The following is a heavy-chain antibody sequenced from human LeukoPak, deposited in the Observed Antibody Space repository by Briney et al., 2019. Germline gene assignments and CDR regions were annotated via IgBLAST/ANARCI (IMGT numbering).Heavy chain of an antibody. V-gene: IGHV3-23*01. CDR3: AKEGGYSYGLFDY. J-gene: IGHJ4*02. CDR1: GFTFSSYV. Sequence: GGSLRLSCAASGFTFSSYVFTWVRQAPGKGLEWVSTISPSGSSTYYADSVKGRFTISRDNSKNTLYLQMNSLRVEDTAVYYCAKEGGYSYGLFDYWGQGTLVTVSS. CDR2: ISPSGSST. D-gene: IGHD5-18*01.